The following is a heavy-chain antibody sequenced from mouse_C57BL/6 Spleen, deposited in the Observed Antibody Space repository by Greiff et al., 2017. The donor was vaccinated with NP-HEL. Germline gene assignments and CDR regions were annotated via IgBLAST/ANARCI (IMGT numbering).Heavy chain of an antibody. Sequence: QVQLQQSGAELVMPGASVKLSCKASGYTFTSYWMHWVKQRPGQGLEWIGEIDPSDSYTNYNQKFKGKSTLTVDKSSSTAYMQLSSLTSEDSAVYYCARRLPKGYFDVWGTGTTVTVSS. CDR1: GYTFTSYW. D-gene: IGHD1-2*01. CDR3: ARRLPKGYFDV. V-gene: IGHV1-69*01. J-gene: IGHJ1*03. CDR2: IDPSDSYT.